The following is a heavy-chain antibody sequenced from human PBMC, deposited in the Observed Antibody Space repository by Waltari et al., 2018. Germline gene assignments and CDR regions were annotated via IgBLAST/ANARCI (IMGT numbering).Heavy chain of an antibody. D-gene: IGHD5-12*01. V-gene: IGHV4-39*01. CDR2: ISYNGAT. J-gene: IGHJ3*01. CDR1: VVSITTNRHY. CDR3: ATYIGASLGTAAFDV. Sequence: QLQLQESGPGLVKPSETLSLTCSVSVVSITTNRHYWGWIRQPPGQGLEWIGTISYNGATDSSPSLRSHVTIFRDTSKNQLSLKLGSVTAADTAFYYCATYIGASLGTAAFDVWGQGTMVTVSS.